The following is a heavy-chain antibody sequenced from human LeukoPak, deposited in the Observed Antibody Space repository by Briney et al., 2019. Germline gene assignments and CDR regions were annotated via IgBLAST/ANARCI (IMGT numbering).Heavy chain of an antibody. CDR1: GFTFSSYS. V-gene: IGHV3-21*01. CDR3: ARESGATKIGQLLNY. CDR2: ISSSSSYI. Sequence: GGSLRLSCAASGFTFSSYSMNWVRQAPGKGLEWVSSISSSSSYIYYADSVKGRFTISRDNAKNSLYLQMNSLRAEDSAVYYCARESGATKIGQLLNYWGQGTLVSVSS. J-gene: IGHJ4*02. D-gene: IGHD3-10*01.